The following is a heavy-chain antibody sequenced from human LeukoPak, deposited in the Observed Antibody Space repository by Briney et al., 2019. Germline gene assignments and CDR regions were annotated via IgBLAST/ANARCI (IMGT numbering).Heavy chain of an antibody. CDR1: GGSTSTSTSY. D-gene: IGHD6-6*01. CDR2: IHYSGST. Sequence: SETLSLTCSVSGGSTSTSTSYWGWVRQPPGKGLEWIGSIHYSGSTYKNPSLKSRVTISMDTSRSQFPLKVTSLTAADSAVYFCARESSSSRYFMDVWGRGTTVTVSS. CDR3: ARESSSSRYFMDV. V-gene: IGHV4-39*06. J-gene: IGHJ6*03.